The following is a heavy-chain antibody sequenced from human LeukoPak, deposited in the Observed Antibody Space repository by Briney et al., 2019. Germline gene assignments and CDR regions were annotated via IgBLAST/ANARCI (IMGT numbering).Heavy chain of an antibody. V-gene: IGHV3-23*01. CDR2: ISGSGGNT. CDR3: AKGPAMVRGTFDP. D-gene: IGHD3-10*01. J-gene: IGHJ5*02. CDR1: GLTFSNYG. Sequence: PGGSLRLSCAASGLTFSNYGMHWVRQAPGKGLEWVSSISGSGGNTYYADSVKGRFTISRDYSKNTLYLQMNSLRTEETAVYYCAKGPAMVRGTFDPWGQGTLVTVSS.